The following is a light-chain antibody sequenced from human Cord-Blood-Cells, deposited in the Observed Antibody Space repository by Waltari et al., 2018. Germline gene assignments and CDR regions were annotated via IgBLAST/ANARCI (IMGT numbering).Light chain of an antibody. J-gene: IGLJ3*02. Sequence: QSALTQPASVSGSPGQSITISCTGTSSDVGGYNYVSWYQQHPGKAPKLMIYDVSNRPSGVSNRCSWSKSGNTAALTISGLQAEDEADYYCSSYTSSSTWVFGGGTKLTVL. CDR2: DVS. CDR3: SSYTSSSTWV. CDR1: SSDVGGYNY. V-gene: IGLV2-14*01.